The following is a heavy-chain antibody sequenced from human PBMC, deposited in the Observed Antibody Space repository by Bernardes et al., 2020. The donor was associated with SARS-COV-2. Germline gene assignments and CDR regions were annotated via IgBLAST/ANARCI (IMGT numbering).Heavy chain of an antibody. CDR2: ISSTRRHI. Sequence: GGSLTLSCAASGFTFSSYFMTWVRQAPGKGLEWVSSISSTRRHIYYTDSVKGRFTISRDNAKNSLYLQMNSLRAEDTAVYYCARDTPDHFGRVIFPSLYGMDVWGQGTTVTVSS. J-gene: IGHJ6*02. V-gene: IGHV3-21*01. CDR1: GFTFSSYF. CDR3: ARDTPDHFGRVIFPSLYGMDV. D-gene: IGHD3-3*01.